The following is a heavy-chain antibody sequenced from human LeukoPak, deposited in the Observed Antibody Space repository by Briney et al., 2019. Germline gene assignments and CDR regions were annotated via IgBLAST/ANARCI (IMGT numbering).Heavy chain of an antibody. J-gene: IGHJ6*03. Sequence: SETLSLTCTVSGGSISSYYWSWIRQPAGKRLEWIGRINTGGNNNYNPSLKSRVTMSVDTSKNQFSLKLSSVTAADTAVYYCARGWGYMDVWGKGTTVTVSS. D-gene: IGHD1-26*01. CDR2: INTGGNN. CDR1: GGSISSYY. CDR3: ARGWGYMDV. V-gene: IGHV4-4*07.